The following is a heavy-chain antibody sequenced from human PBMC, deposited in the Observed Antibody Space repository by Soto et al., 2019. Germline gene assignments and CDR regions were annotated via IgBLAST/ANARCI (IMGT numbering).Heavy chain of an antibody. CDR3: ARDCSGGSCYPGMDV. J-gene: IGHJ6*02. CDR1: GFNFNSYT. CDR2: ISSSGYI. V-gene: IGHV3-21*01. Sequence: GGCLRLSCAASGFNFNSYTINWVRQAPGKRLEWLSSISSSGYIFSTDSVRGRFTISRDNAKNSVYLQINSLGAEDTAVYFCARDCSGGSCYPGMDVWGHGTTVTV. D-gene: IGHD2-15*01.